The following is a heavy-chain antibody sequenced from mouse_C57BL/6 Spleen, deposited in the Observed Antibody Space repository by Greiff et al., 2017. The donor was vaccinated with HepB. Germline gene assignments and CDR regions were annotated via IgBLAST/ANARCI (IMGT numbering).Heavy chain of an antibody. CDR1: GYTFTDYY. V-gene: IGHV1-26*01. Sequence: VQLQQSGPELVKPGASVKISCKASGYTFTDYYMNWVKQSHGKSLEWIGDINPNNGGTSYNQKFKGKATLTVDKSSSTAYMELRSLTSEDSAVYYCARVTGTPFDYWGQGTTLTVSS. CDR2: INPNNGGT. CDR3: ARVTGTPFDY. D-gene: IGHD4-1*01. J-gene: IGHJ2*01.